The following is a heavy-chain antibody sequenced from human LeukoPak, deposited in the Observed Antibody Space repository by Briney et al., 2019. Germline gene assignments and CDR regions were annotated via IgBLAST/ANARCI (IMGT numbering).Heavy chain of an antibody. CDR3: AKGLQILYYYDSSGYYSNDY. D-gene: IGHD3-22*01. V-gene: IGHV3-23*01. CDR2: ISGSGGST. CDR1: GFTFSSYA. Sequence: GGSLRLSCAASGFTFSSYAMSWVRQAPGEGLEWVSAISGSGGSTYYADSVKGRFTISRDNSKNTLYLQMNSLRAEDTAVYYCAKGLQILYYYDSSGYYSNDYWGQGTLVTVSS. J-gene: IGHJ4*02.